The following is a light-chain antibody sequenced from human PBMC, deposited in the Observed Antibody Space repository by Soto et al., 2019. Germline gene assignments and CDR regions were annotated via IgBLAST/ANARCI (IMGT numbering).Light chain of an antibody. CDR1: QSVSRN. Sequence: EIVMTQSPATLSVSPGERATLSCRASQSVSRNLAWYQQTPGQAPRLLIYGASTRATGIPAWFSGSGSGTEFTLTISSLQSEDFAVYYCQQYNDWPLTFGGGTKVEIK. V-gene: IGKV3-15*01. J-gene: IGKJ4*01. CDR3: QQYNDWPLT. CDR2: GAS.